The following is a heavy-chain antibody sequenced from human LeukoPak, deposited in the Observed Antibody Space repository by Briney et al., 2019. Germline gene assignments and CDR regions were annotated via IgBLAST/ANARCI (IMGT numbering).Heavy chain of an antibody. V-gene: IGHV4-30-4*01. CDR3: ARKFRYYDSSGYYVDY. CDR2: IYYSGST. CDR1: GGSISSGDYY. Sequence: SETPSLTCTVSGGSISSGDYYWSWIRQPPGKGLEWIGYIYYSGSTYCNPSLKSRITMSVDSSKNQFSLNLSSVTAADTAVYYCARKFRYYDSSGYYVDYWGQGTLVTVSS. J-gene: IGHJ4*02. D-gene: IGHD3-22*01.